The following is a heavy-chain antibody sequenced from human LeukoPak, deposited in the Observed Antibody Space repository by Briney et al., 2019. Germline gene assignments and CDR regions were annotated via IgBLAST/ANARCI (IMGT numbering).Heavy chain of an antibody. D-gene: IGHD1-26*01. CDR3: ARRVIVGATRGPKYFQH. CDR2: INHSGST. J-gene: IGHJ1*01. CDR1: GGSFSGYY. Sequence: SETLSLTCAVYGGSFSGYYWSWIRQPPGKGLEWIGDINHSGSTNYNPSLKSRVTISVDTSKNQFSLKLSSVTAADTAVYYCARRVIVGATRGPKYFQHWGQGTLVTVSS. V-gene: IGHV4-34*01.